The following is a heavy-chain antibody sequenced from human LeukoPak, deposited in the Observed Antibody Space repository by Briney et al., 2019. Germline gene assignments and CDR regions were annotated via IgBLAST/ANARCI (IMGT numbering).Heavy chain of an antibody. CDR1: GFTFSSYS. D-gene: IGHD2-8*01. Sequence: GGSLRLSCAASGFTFSSYSMNWVRQAPGKGLEWVSYISSSSSTIYYADSVKGRFTTSRDNARNSLSLQMNSLRAEDTAIYFCARDVNILYLNSWGQGTLVTVSS. CDR3: ARDVNILYLNS. J-gene: IGHJ4*02. CDR2: ISSSSSTI. V-gene: IGHV3-48*04.